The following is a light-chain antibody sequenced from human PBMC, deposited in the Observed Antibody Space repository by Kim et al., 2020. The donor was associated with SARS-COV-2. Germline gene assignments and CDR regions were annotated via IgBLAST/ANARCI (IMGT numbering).Light chain of an antibody. CDR3: AAWDDSLNGVV. Sequence: ELTQPPSASGTPGQRVTISCSGSSTNIGSNTVNWYQQLPGTAPKLLIYSNNQRPSGVPDRFSGSKSGTSASLAISGLQSEDEADYYCAAWDDSLNGVVFGGASQLT. CDR2: SNN. CDR1: STNIGSNT. V-gene: IGLV1-44*01. J-gene: IGLJ2*01.